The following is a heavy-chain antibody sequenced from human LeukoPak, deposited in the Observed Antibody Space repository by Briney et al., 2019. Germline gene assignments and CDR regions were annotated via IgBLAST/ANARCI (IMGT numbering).Heavy chain of an antibody. CDR1: GFTVSSNY. CDR2: IYSGGST. D-gene: IGHD6-19*01. J-gene: IGHJ6*02. Sequence: GGSLRLSCAASGFTVSSNYMSWVRQAPGKGLEWVSVIYSGGSTYHADSVKGRFTISRDNSKNTLYLQMNSLRAEDTAVYYCARRSIAVSGMDVWGQGTTVTASS. V-gene: IGHV3-53*01. CDR3: ARRSIAVSGMDV.